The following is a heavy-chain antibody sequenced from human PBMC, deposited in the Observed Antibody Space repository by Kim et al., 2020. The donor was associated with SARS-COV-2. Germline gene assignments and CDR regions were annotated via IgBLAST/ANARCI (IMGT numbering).Heavy chain of an antibody. CDR2: ISVYNGST. Sequence: ASVKVSCKASGYSFTSYGISWVRQAPGQGLEWMGWISVYNGSTNYAQKVQGRVTMTTDTSTTTAYMELRSLRSDDTAVYYCARGWWGVDIAPDYNWFDPWGQGTLLTVSS. CDR3: ARGWWGVDIAPDYNWFDP. D-gene: IGHD5-12*01. J-gene: IGHJ5*02. V-gene: IGHV1-18*04. CDR1: GYSFTSYG.